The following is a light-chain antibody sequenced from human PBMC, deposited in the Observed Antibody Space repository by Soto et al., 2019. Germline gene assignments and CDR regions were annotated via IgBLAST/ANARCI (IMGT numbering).Light chain of an antibody. CDR2: WAS. CDR3: QQYYSTPQT. J-gene: IGKJ1*01. Sequence: DIVMTHSPNPLPVSLAERATINSKSSQSVLSSSNNKNNLAWYQKKQGQPPKLLFYWASTRESGVPDRFSGSGSGTDFTLTISSLQAEDVAVYYCQQYYSTPQTFGQGTKV. CDR1: QSVLSSSNNKNN. V-gene: IGKV4-1*01.